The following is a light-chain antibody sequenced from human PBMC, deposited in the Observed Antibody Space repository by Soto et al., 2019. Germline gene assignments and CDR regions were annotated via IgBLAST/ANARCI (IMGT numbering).Light chain of an antibody. J-gene: IGKJ1*01. CDR1: QSISTY. CDR2: AAS. Sequence: DIQMTPSPSTLSASVGDRVTITCRASQSISTYLNWYQQKPGKAPRLLIYAASSVQTGVPPRFSGSGSGTYFTLTISSLRPEDIATYFCQQSNSAPPWMFGQGTKVDIK. CDR3: QQSNSAPPWM. V-gene: IGKV1-39*01.